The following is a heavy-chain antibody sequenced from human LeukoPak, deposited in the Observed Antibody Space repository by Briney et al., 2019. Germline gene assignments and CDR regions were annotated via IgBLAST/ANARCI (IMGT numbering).Heavy chain of an antibody. CDR1: GFTFSSYA. Sequence: GGSLRLSCAASGFTFSSYAMTWVRQAPGKGLEWVSGINGSGGRTYYGVSVKGRFTISRDNSKNTLYLQMNSLRVEDTAVYYCAKGGPWFDPWGQGTLVTVSS. CDR3: AKGGPWFDP. CDR2: INGSGGRT. D-gene: IGHD3-10*01. J-gene: IGHJ5*02. V-gene: IGHV3-23*01.